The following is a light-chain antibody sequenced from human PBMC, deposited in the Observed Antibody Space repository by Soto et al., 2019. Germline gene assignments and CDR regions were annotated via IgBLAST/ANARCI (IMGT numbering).Light chain of an antibody. V-gene: IGKV3-20*01. CDR3: QQYGSSPPMYT. Sequence: EIVLTQSPGTMSLSPGARATLSCSASQSVSSSYLAWYQQKPGHAPRLLIYGASSRANGISDRFSGSGSGTDFTLTISRLEPEEFAVYYGQQYGSSPPMYTFGQGTKLEIK. J-gene: IGKJ2*01. CDR1: QSVSSSY. CDR2: GAS.